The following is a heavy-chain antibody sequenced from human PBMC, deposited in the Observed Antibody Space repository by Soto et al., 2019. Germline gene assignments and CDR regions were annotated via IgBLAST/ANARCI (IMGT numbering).Heavy chain of an antibody. J-gene: IGHJ4*02. CDR1: GYTFTSYY. CDR3: ARVRVIRGVIPSHFGL. Sequence: ASVKVSCKASGYTFTSYYMHWVRQAPGQGLEWMGIINPSGGSTSYAQKFQGRVTMTRDTSTSTVYMELSSLRSEDTAVYYCARVRVIRGVIPSHFGLWGQGTQVTVSS. D-gene: IGHD3-10*01. CDR2: INPSGGST. V-gene: IGHV1-46*01.